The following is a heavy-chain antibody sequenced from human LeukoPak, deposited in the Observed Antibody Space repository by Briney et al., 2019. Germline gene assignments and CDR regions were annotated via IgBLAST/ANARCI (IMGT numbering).Heavy chain of an antibody. J-gene: IGHJ4*02. CDR3: ARGSRGYSYG. CDR2: IYYSAST. Sequence: PSETLSLTCTVSGGSVSSGSYYWSWIRQPPGKGLEWIGYIYYSASTNYNPSLKSRVTISVDTSNNQFSLKLSSVTAADTVVYYCARGSRGYSYGWGQGTLVTVSS. V-gene: IGHV4-61*01. D-gene: IGHD5-18*01. CDR1: GGSVSSGSYY.